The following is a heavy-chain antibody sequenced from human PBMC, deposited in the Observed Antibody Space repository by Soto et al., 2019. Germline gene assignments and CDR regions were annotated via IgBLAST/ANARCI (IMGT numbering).Heavy chain of an antibody. CDR1: GYTFSNYG. V-gene: IGHV1-18*04. D-gene: IGHD6-13*01. CDR3: ARDLIIPAVGTLDY. CDR2: ISVYKGKT. Sequence: QVQLVQSGAEVKKPGASVKVSCKATGYTFSNYGISWVRQVPGQGLEWMGWISVYKGKTSYAQKFQGRVIMTTDTSTSTAYMELRTLRSDDTAVYYCARDLIIPAVGTLDYWGQGTLVIVSS. J-gene: IGHJ4*02.